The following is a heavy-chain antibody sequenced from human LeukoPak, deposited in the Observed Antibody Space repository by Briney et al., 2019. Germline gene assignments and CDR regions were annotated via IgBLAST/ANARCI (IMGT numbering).Heavy chain of an antibody. CDR3: ARAWGSRGYSGYDYYFDY. J-gene: IGHJ4*02. V-gene: IGHV3-48*03. CDR1: GFTFSSYE. CDR2: ISSSGSTI. D-gene: IGHD5-12*01. Sequence: PGRSLRLSCAASGFTFSSYEMNWVRQAPGKGLEWVSYISSSGSTIYYADSVKGRFTISRDNAKNSLYLQMNSLRAEDTAVYYCARAWGSRGYSGYDYYFDYWGQGTLVTVSS.